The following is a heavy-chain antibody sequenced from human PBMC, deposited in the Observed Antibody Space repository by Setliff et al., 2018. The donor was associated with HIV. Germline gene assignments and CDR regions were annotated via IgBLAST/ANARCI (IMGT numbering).Heavy chain of an antibody. CDR1: GFTFRSFC. D-gene: IGHD3-22*01. J-gene: IGHJ4*02. V-gene: IGHV3-7*03. Sequence: GGSLRLSCAASGFTFRSFCLTWVRQAPGKGLEWVASIKQDGSEKNYVDSVKGRFTLSRDNAKNSLYLQMNSLRAEDTALYYCARTDSSGYYYGGVYWGQGAQVTVSS. CDR3: ARTDSSGYYYGGVY. CDR2: IKQDGSEK.